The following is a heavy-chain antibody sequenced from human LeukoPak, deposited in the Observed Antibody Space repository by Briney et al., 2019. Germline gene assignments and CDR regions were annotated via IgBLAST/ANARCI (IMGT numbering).Heavy chain of an antibody. CDR1: GFTFSDYY. CDR3: ARDRSGYCSSTSCYTPTFDY. J-gene: IGHJ4*02. CDR2: ISSSGSTI. D-gene: IGHD2-2*01. Sequence: GGSLRLSCAASGFTFSDYYMSWIRQAPGKGLEWVSYISSSGSTIYYADSVKGRFTISRDNAKNSLYLQMNSLRAEDTAVYYCARDRSGYCSSTSCYTPTFDYWGQGTLVTVSS. V-gene: IGHV3-11*04.